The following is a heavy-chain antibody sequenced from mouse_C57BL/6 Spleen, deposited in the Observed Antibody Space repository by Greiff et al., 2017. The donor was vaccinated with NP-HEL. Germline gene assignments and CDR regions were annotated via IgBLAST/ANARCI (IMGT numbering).Heavy chain of an antibody. D-gene: IGHD1-1*01. V-gene: IGHV1-82*01. CDR2: IYPGDGDT. J-gene: IGHJ4*01. Sequence: QVQLKESGPELVKPGASVKISCKASGYAFSSSWMNWVKQRPGKGLEWIGRIYPGDGDTNYNGKFKGKATLTADKSSSTAYMQLSSLTSEDSAVYFCARKDGSSYSYAMDYWGQGTSVTVSS. CDR1: GYAFSSSW. CDR3: ARKDGSSYSYAMDY.